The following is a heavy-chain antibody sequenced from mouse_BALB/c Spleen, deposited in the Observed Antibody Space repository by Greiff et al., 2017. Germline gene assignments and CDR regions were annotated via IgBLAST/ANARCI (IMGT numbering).Heavy chain of an antibody. D-gene: IGHD2-14*01. CDR2: IYPGSGST. CDR1: GYTFTSYW. V-gene: IGHV1S22*01. CDR3: ARSYYRYGGAMDY. J-gene: IGHJ4*01. Sequence: LQQPGSELVRPGASVKLSCKASGYTFTSYWMHWVKQRPGQGLEWIGNIYPGSGSTNYDEKFKSKATLTVDTSSSTAYMQLSSLTSEDSAVYYCARSYYRYGGAMDYWGQGTSVTVSS.